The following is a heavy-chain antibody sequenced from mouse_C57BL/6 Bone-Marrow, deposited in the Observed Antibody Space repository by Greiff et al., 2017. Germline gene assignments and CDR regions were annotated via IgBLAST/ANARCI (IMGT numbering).Heavy chain of an antibody. D-gene: IGHD2-14*01. J-gene: IGHJ3*01. CDR3: ARIGMEGGFAY. V-gene: IGHV5-17*01. Sequence: EVQLQESGGGLVKPGGSLKLSCAASGFTFSDYGMHWVRQAPEKGLEWVAYISSGSSTIYYADTVKGRFTISRDNAKNTLFLQMTSLRSEDTAMYYCARIGMEGGFAYWGQGTLVTVSA. CDR2: ISSGSSTI. CDR1: GFTFSDYG.